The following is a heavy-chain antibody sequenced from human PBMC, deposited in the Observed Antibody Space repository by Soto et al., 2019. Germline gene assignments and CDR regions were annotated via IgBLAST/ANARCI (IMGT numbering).Heavy chain of an antibody. Sequence: QVQLVQSGAEVKKPGSSVKVSCKASGGTFSSYAISWVRQAPGQGLEWMGGIIPIFGTANYAQKFQGRVTITADXXTXTXXMERSSLRSEDTAVYYCARDRDYYGSGRYYRWFDPWDQGTLVTVSS. D-gene: IGHD3-10*01. J-gene: IGHJ5*02. V-gene: IGHV1-69*12. CDR1: GGTFSSYA. CDR3: ARDRDYYGSGRYYRWFDP. CDR2: IIPIFGTA.